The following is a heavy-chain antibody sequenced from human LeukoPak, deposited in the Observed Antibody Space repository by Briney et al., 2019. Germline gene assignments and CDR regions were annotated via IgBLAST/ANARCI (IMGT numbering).Heavy chain of an antibody. D-gene: IGHD1-26*01. CDR2: IHFSGST. Sequence: SETLSLTCTVSDASISGYYWSWIRXPPGKXLEWMVSIHFSGSTNYNPSLRSRVTISVDTSKNQLSLKLSSVTAADTAVYYCARDLGGIYFDYWGQGTLVTVSS. CDR3: ARDLGGIYFDY. J-gene: IGHJ4*02. V-gene: IGHV4-59*01. CDR1: DASISGYY.